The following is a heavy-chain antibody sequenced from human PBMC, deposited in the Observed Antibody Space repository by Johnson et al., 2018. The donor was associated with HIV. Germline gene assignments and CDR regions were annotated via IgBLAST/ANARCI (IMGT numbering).Heavy chain of an antibody. CDR3: AREEGTDILTRGDAFDI. CDR1: GFTFSNYA. J-gene: IGHJ3*02. V-gene: IGHV3-23*04. D-gene: IGHD3-9*01. CDR2: IRASGGGT. Sequence: MLLVESGGGVVQPGRSLRLSCAASGFTFSNYAMSWVRQAPGKGLEWVSNIRASGGGTYYADSVKGRLIISRDNSKNTLYLKMNSLRAEDTAVYYCAREEGTDILTRGDAFDIWGQGTMVTVSS.